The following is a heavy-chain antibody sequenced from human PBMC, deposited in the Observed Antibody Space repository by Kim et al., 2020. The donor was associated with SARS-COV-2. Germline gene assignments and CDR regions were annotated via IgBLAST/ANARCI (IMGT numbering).Heavy chain of an antibody. J-gene: IGHJ5*02. D-gene: IGHD6-19*01. CDR3: ARDVSSGWYNWFDP. CDR1: GFTFSSYA. V-gene: IGHV3-30*04. Sequence: GGSLRLSCAASGFTFSSYAMHLVRQAPGKGLEWVAVISYDGSNKYYADSVKGRFTISRDNSKNTLYLQMNSLRAGDTAVYYCARDVSSGWYNWFDPWGQGTLVTVSS. CDR2: ISYDGSNK.